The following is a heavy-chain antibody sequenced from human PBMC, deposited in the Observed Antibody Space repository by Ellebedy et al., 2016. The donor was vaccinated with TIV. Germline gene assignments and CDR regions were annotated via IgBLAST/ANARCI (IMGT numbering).Heavy chain of an antibody. D-gene: IGHD3-10*01. CDR2: IYDSGST. J-gene: IGHJ5*02. CDR1: GGSISSGDYY. CDR3: ARERTVVRGPTERRVWFDP. Sequence: MPSETLSLTCTVSGGSISSGDYYWSWIRQHPGKGLEWIGFIYDSGSTYYNPSLKSRVTISVDTSKNQFSLKLSSVTAADTAVYYCARERTVVRGPTERRVWFDPWGQGTLVTVSS. V-gene: IGHV4-61*08.